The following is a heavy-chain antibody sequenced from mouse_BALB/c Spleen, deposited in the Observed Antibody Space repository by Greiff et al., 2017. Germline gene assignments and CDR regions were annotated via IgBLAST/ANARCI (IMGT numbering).Heavy chain of an antibody. CDR1: GYSITSGYY. Sequence: DVQLQESGPGLVKPSQSLSLTCSVTGYSITSGYYWNWIRQFPGNKLEWMGYISYDGSNNYNPSLKNRISITRDTSKNQFFLKLNSVTTEATATYYCARGNSYYFDYWGQGTTLTVSS. CDR2: ISYDGSN. CDR3: ARGNSYYFDY. V-gene: IGHV3-6*02. J-gene: IGHJ2*01.